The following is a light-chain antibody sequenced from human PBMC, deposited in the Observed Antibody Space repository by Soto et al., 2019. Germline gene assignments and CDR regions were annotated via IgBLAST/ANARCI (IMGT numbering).Light chain of an antibody. J-gene: IGKJ4*01. CDR2: DAY. CDR1: QSVFGY. Sequence: EVVLTQSPATLSLSPGERATLSCRASQSVFGYLAWYQHKPGQAPRLLIYDAYKRATGVPARFSGSGSETEFSLLISSLEPEDFAVYYCQQRSDSPPLTFGGGNKGELK. CDR3: QQRSDSPPLT. V-gene: IGKV3-11*01.